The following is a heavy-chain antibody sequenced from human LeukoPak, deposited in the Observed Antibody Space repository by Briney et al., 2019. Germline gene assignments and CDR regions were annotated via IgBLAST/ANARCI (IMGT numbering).Heavy chain of an antibody. V-gene: IGHV4-4*07. CDR2: IYTSGST. CDR1: GGSISSYY. Sequence: SESLSLTCTVSGGSISSYYWSWIRQPAGKGLEWIGRIYTSGSTNYNPSLKSRATMSVDTSKNQFSLKLSSVTAADTAVYYCARVGRGYSYGTYYFDYWGQGTLVTVSS. D-gene: IGHD5-18*01. CDR3: ARVGRGYSYGTYYFDY. J-gene: IGHJ4*02.